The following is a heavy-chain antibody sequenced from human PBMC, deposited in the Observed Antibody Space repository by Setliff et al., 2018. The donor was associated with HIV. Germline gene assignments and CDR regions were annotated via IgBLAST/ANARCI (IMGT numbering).Heavy chain of an antibody. CDR3: ALPYCGGGNCWSSASHPPAGWFDP. J-gene: IGHJ5*02. V-gene: IGHV1-3*01. CDR2: INAGNGNT. CDR1: GYTFTSYA. Sequence: ASVKVSCKASGYTFTSYAMHWVRQAPGQRLEWMGWINAGNGNTKYSQKFQGRVTITRDPSASTAYMELSSLRSEDTAVYYCALPYCGGGNCWSSASHPPAGWFDPWGQGTLVTVSS. D-gene: IGHD2-15*01.